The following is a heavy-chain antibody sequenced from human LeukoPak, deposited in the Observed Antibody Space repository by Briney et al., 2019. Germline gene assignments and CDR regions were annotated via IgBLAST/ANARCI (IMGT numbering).Heavy chain of an antibody. J-gene: IGHJ2*01. CDR3: ARDHAGLRWSAEGYFDL. Sequence: GASVKVSCKVSGYTLTELSLHWVRQAPGKGLEWMGGFDHEDGETIYALKFQGRVTMTEDTSTDTAYMELRSLRSEDTAVYYCARDHAGLRWSAEGYFDLWGRGTLVTVSS. D-gene: IGHD4-23*01. CDR2: FDHEDGET. V-gene: IGHV1-24*01. CDR1: GYTLTELS.